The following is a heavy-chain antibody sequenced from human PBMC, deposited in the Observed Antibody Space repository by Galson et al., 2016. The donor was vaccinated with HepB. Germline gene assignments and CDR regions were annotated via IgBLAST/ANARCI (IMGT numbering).Heavy chain of an antibody. J-gene: IGHJ3*02. Sequence: QSGAEVKEPGTSVKVSCKASGGIFSNFAISWVRQAPGQGLEWMGGIIPMFEIANYAQKFQDRVTITADESTSTVYMDLSSLGSEDTAIYYCARATHWLTKDSVDAFEIWGQGTLVTVSS. D-gene: IGHD6-19*01. CDR1: GGIFSNFA. CDR3: ARATHWLTKDSVDAFEI. V-gene: IGHV1-69*13. CDR2: IIPMFEIA.